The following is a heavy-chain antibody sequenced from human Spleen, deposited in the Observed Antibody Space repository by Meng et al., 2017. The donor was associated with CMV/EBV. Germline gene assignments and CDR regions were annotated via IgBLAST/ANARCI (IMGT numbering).Heavy chain of an antibody. V-gene: IGHV4-34*01. CDR1: GGSFSDYY. Sequence: SETLSLTCAVSGGSFSDYYWSWIRQPPGKGLEWIGEVNYSGNTSYIPSLESRVSILADTSKNQFSLKLSSVTAADTAVYYCARVDCTGGSCYADFWGQGTLVTVSS. J-gene: IGHJ4*02. D-gene: IGHD2-15*01. CDR2: VNYSGNT. CDR3: ARVDCTGGSCYADF.